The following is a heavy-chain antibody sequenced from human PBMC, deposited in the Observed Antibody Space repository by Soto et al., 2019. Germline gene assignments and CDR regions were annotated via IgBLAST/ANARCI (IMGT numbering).Heavy chain of an antibody. CDR2: ISSSGSTI. J-gene: IGHJ6*02. V-gene: IGHV3-48*03. Sequence: EVQLVESGGGLVQPGGSLRLSCAASGFTFSSYEMNWVRHAPGKGLEWVSYISSSGSTIYYADSVKGRFTISRDNAKKSLYLQMNSLRAEDTAVYYCARPLALYYYGMDVWGQGTTVTVSS. CDR1: GFTFSSYE. CDR3: ARPLALYYYGMDV.